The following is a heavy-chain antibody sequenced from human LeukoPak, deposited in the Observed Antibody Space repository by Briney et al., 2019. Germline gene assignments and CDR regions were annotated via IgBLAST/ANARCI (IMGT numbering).Heavy chain of an antibody. Sequence: SETLSLTCTVSGGSISSYYWSWIRQPPGKGLEWIGYIYYSGSTNYNPSLKSRVTISVDTSKNQFSLKLTSVTAADTAVYYCARTQNDGNWFDPWGQGTLVTVSS. D-gene: IGHD1-1*01. CDR1: GGSISSYY. V-gene: IGHV4-59*08. J-gene: IGHJ5*02. CDR2: IYYSGST. CDR3: ARTQNDGNWFDP.